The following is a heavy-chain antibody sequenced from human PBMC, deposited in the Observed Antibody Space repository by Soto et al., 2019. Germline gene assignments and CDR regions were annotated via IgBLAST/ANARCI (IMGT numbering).Heavy chain of an antibody. V-gene: IGHV4-31*03. J-gene: IGHJ3*02. CDR3: ARAPIYYFDWLLSAFDI. CDR2: IYYSGST. D-gene: IGHD3-9*01. CDR1: GGSISSGGYY. Sequence: QVQLQESGPGLVKPSQTLSLTCTVSGGSISSGGYYWSWIRQHPGKGLEWIGYIYYSGSTYYNPSLKSRVTISVDTSKNPFSLKLSSVTAADTAVYYCARAPIYYFDWLLSAFDIWGQGTMVTVSS.